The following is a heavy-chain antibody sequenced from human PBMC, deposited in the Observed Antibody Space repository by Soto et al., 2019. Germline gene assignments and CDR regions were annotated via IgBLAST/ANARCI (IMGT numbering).Heavy chain of an antibody. J-gene: IGHJ5*02. Sequence: QLQLQESGSGLVKPSQTLSLTCALSAGSISSTGFSWSWIRQPPGKGLEWIGYIYHAGSTYYNPSLENRVTMSVERSKKHFSLKLTSVTAADTAVYYVARALVGEFFGVDWLDPWGQGTLVTVSS. CDR1: AGSISSTGFS. CDR3: ARALVGEFFGVDWLDP. D-gene: IGHD3-10*01. CDR2: IYHAGST. V-gene: IGHV4-30-2*01.